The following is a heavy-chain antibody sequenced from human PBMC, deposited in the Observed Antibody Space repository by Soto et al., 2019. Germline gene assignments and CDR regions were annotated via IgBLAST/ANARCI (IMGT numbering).Heavy chain of an antibody. CDR3: AREKPSTFYGSGGKFGLDV. CDR2: IIPIFGTA. D-gene: IGHD3-10*01. CDR1: GGTFSSYA. Sequence: ASVKVSCKASGGTFSSYAISWVRQAPGQGXEWMGGIIPIFGTANYAQKFQGRVTITADESTSTAYMELSSLRSEDTAVYYCAREKPSTFYGSGGKFGLDVWVQGTTVTVSS. V-gene: IGHV1-69*13. J-gene: IGHJ6*02.